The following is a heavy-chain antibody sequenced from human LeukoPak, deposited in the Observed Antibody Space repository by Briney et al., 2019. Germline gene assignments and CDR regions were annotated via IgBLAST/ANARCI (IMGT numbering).Heavy chain of an antibody. CDR2: IYYSGST. Sequence: SETLSLTCTDSGGSISSGGYYWSWIRQHPGKGLEWIGYIYYSGSTYYNPSLKSRVTISVDTSKNQFSLKLSSVTAADTAVYYCARIRVTTFDYWGQGTLVTVSS. CDR3: ARIRVTTFDY. CDR1: GGSISSGGYY. J-gene: IGHJ4*02. D-gene: IGHD4-17*01. V-gene: IGHV4-31*03.